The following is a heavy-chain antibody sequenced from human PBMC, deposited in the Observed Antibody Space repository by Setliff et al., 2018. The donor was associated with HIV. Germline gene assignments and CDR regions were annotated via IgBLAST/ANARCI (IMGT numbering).Heavy chain of an antibody. CDR1: GGSISNGAYY. CDR3: ARGNYYNMWADPFDYVNIYYHDYMDL. V-gene: IGHV4-61*02. Sequence: SETLSLTCTVSGGSISNGAYYWSWIRQPAGKGLEWIGRFYTSGGTKYNPSLKSRITISVDTSKKQFSLKLTSVTAADTAVYYCARGNYYNMWADPFDYVNIYYHDYMDLWGKGATVTVSS. J-gene: IGHJ6*03. D-gene: IGHD3-10*01. CDR2: FYTSGGT.